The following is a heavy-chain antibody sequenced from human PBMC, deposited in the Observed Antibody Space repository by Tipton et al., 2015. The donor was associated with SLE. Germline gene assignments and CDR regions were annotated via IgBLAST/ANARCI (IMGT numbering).Heavy chain of an antibody. CDR2: IYYSGST. CDR1: GVSVSSSNYN. CDR3: ARHIEYGEYLSAQGH. J-gene: IGHJ4*02. D-gene: IGHD4-17*01. V-gene: IGHV4-39*07. Sequence: PGLVKPSETLSLTCTVSGVSVSSSNYNWAWIRQPPGKGLEWIGNIYYSGSTYYKPSLKSRVTISVDTSKNQFSLKLSSVTAADTAVYYCARHIEYGEYLSAQGHWGQGTLVTVSS.